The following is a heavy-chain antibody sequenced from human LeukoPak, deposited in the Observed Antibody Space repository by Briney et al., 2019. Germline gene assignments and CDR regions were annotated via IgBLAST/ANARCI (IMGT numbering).Heavy chain of an antibody. J-gene: IGHJ3*02. V-gene: IGHV1-69*05. CDR3: ARDRPSDYYDSSGPLDAFDI. Sequence: SVKVSCKASGGTFSSYAISWVRQAPGQGLEWMGGIIPIFGTANYAQKFQGRVTITTDESTSTAYMELSSLRSEDTAVYYCARDRPSDYYDSSGPLDAFDIWGQGTMVTVSS. CDR1: GGTFSSYA. CDR2: IIPIFGTA. D-gene: IGHD3-22*01.